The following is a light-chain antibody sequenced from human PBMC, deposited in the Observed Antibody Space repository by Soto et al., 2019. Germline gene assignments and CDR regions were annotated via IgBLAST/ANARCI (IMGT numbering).Light chain of an antibody. V-gene: IGKV1-17*03. Sequence: DIQMTQSPSAMSASVGDRVTITCRASQDISNYLAWFQQKPGKVPKRLIYSASSLQSGVPSRFGGSGSGTEFTLTINSLQPEDFATYYCQQYYSYPYTFGQGTRLEIK. CDR2: SAS. CDR3: QQYYSYPYT. CDR1: QDISNY. J-gene: IGKJ5*01.